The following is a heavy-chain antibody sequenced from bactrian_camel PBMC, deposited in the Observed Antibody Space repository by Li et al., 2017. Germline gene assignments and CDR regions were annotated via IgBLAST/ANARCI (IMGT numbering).Heavy chain of an antibody. J-gene: IGHJ4*01. D-gene: IGHD1*01. V-gene: IGHV3S55*01. Sequence: HVQLVESGGGSVQAGGSLTLSCTVSGDTYGGTYGRSCLGWFRQAPGKEREGVAAIDENGRPTYADSVQGRFTISRDNAKNTLYLQMNSLKPVDTAVYYCAATGQMLSVAGCRTQGTQVTVS. CDR2: IDENGRP. CDR1: GDTYGGTYG.